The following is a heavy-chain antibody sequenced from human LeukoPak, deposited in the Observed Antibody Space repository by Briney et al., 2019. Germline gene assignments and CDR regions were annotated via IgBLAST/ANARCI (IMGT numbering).Heavy chain of an antibody. Sequence: GGSLRLSCAASGFTFSSYATSWVRQAPGKGLEWVSAISGSGGSTYYADSVKGRFTISRDNSKNTLYLQMNSLRAEDTAVYYCAKDQRDYDSSGYYYGEDWGQGTLVTVSS. CDR3: AKDQRDYDSSGYYYGED. V-gene: IGHV3-23*01. CDR1: GFTFSSYA. J-gene: IGHJ4*02. D-gene: IGHD3-22*01. CDR2: ISGSGGST.